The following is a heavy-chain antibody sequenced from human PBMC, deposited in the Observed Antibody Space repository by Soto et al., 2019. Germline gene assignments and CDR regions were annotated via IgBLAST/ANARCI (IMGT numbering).Heavy chain of an antibody. Sequence: ASVKVSCKASGYTFTSYGISWVRQAPGQGLEWMGWISAYNGNTNYAQKLQGRVTMTTDTSTSTAYMELRSLRSDDTAVYYCARDKDWNDAGGGDAFDIWGQGTMVTVSS. CDR2: ISAYNGNT. CDR3: ARDKDWNDAGGGDAFDI. D-gene: IGHD1-1*01. J-gene: IGHJ3*02. CDR1: GYTFTSYG. V-gene: IGHV1-18*01.